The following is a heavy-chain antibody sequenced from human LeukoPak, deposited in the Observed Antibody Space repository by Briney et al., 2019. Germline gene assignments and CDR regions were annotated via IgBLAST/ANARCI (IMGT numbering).Heavy chain of an antibody. J-gene: IGHJ6*02. CDR2: IYYSGST. CDR1: GGSTSSSSYY. V-gene: IGHV4-39*01. Sequence: PSETLSLTCTVSGGSTSSSSYYWGWIRQPPGKGLEWIGSIYYSGSTYYNPSLKSRVTLSVDTSENQFSLKLSSVTAADTAVYYCARASDNYYYYGMDVWGQGTTVTVSS. CDR3: ARASDNYYYYGMDV.